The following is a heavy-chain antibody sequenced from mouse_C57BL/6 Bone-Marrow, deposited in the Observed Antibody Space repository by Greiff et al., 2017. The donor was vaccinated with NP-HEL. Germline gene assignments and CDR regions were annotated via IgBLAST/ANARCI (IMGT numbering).Heavy chain of an antibody. CDR3: TGLPGVFFYAMDY. V-gene: IGHV6-3*01. J-gene: IGHJ4*01. CDR2: IRLKSDNYAT. Sequence: EVKLVESGGGLVQPGGSMKLSCVASGFTFSNYWMNWVRQSPEKGLEWVAQIRLKSDNYATHYAESVKGRFTISRDDSKSSVYLQMNNLRAEDTGIYYCTGLPGVFFYAMDYWGQGTSVTVSS. CDR1: GFTFSNYW.